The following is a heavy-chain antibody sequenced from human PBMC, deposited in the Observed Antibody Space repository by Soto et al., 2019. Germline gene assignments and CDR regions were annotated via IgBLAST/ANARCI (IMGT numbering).Heavy chain of an antibody. CDR2: ISSDGGTT. CDR3: ARAEAVTIGFTIHYFFDF. V-gene: IGHV3-64*07. J-gene: IGHJ4*02. CDR1: GFTFSHYT. D-gene: IGHD4-17*01. Sequence: DVQLVESGGGLVQPGGSLKLSCAVSGFTFSHYTMYWFRQAPGRRLEYVSAISSDGGTTYYADSVRGRFTISRDNSKNTLYLQMGSLRSEDTGLYHCARAEAVTIGFTIHYFFDFWGRGTLVTVSS.